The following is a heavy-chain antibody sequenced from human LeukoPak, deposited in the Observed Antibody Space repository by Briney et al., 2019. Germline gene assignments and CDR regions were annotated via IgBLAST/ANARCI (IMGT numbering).Heavy chain of an antibody. D-gene: IGHD3-22*01. J-gene: IGHJ4*02. CDR2: IRYDGNNK. V-gene: IGHV3-30*02. CDR3: ARDYYDSSDVFDY. CDR1: GFTFSDYS. Sequence: GGPLRLSCAASGFTFSDYSMHWVRQAPGKGLNWVAFIRYDGNNKYYADSVKGRFTISRDNSKNMLYLEMNSLRAEDTAVYYCARDYYDSSDVFDYWGQGTLVTVSS.